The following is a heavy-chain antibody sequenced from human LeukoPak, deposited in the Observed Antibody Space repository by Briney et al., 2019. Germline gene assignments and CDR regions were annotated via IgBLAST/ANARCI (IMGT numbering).Heavy chain of an antibody. V-gene: IGHV4-4*02. J-gene: IGHJ3*01. CDR1: GVSISSCNW. Sequence: PSETLSLSCAVSGVSISSCNWRTWVRQPPGRGLEWIGEVYQGGSTNYNPSLRGRVTISVDRPQNQFSLQLTSVTAADTAVYYCARVVVTAHDVFDVWGEGTMVTVSS. CDR3: ARVVVTAHDVFDV. D-gene: IGHD2-21*02. CDR2: VYQGGST.